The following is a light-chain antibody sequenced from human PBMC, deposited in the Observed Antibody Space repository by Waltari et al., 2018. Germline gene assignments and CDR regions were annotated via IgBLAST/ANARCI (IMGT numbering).Light chain of an antibody. J-gene: IGLJ2*01. CDR1: SSNLGADHE. CDR3: QSFDTSLSDGVV. V-gene: IGLV1-40*02. Sequence: QSILTQPPSVSGAPGPRVTISCTGSSSNLGADHEVHWYQDFPGRGPKRLIYGNNHRPSGVPDRFSGSKSGTSASLTITGLQAEDEADYYCQSFDTSLSDGVVFGGGTKV. CDR2: GNN.